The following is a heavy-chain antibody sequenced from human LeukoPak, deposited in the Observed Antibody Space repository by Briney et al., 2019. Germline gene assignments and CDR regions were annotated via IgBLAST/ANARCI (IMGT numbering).Heavy chain of an antibody. CDR3: ARISITMVRGVIAPFLYYFDY. CDR2: IYCSGST. Sequence: PSETLSLTCTVSGGSISSSSYYWGWIRQPPGKGLEWIGSIYCSGSTYYNPSLKSRVTISVDTSKNQFSLKLSSVTAADTAVYYCARISITMVRGVIAPFLYYFDYWGQGTLVTVSS. J-gene: IGHJ4*02. D-gene: IGHD3-10*01. CDR1: GGSISSSSYY. V-gene: IGHV4-39*01.